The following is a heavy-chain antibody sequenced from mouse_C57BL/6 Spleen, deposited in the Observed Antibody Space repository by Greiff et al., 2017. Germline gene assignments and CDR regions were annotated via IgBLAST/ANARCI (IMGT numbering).Heavy chain of an antibody. Sequence: VQLQQSGPELVKPGASVKISCKASGYAFSSSWMNWVKQRPGKGLEWIGRIYPGDGDTNYNGKFKGKATLTADKSSSTAYMQLSSLTSEDSAVYYCTREEDLITTVVAGFDYWGQGTTLTVSS. J-gene: IGHJ2*01. V-gene: IGHV1-82*01. D-gene: IGHD1-1*01. CDR3: TREEDLITTVVAGFDY. CDR2: IYPGDGDT. CDR1: GYAFSSSW.